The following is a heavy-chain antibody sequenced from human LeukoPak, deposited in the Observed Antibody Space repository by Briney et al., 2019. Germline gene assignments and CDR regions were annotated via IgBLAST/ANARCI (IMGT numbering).Heavy chain of an antibody. CDR1: GFTFEDHV. V-gene: IGHV3-74*01. CDR2: VNSDGSST. J-gene: IGHJ4*02. Sequence: GRSLRLSCAASGFTFEDHVMHWVRQAPGKGLVWASRVNSDGSSTTYADSVKGRFTISRDNAKNTLYLQMNSLRAEDTAVYYCARGSTQYSSGWYGLDYWGQGTLVTVSS. D-gene: IGHD6-19*01. CDR3: ARGSTQYSSGWYGLDY.